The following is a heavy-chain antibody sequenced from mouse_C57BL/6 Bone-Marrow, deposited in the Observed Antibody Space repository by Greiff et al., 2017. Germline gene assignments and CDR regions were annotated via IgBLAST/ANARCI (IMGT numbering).Heavy chain of an antibody. Sequence: VQLQQSGAELVRPGTSVKMSCKASGYTFTNYWIGWAKQRPGHGLEWIGDIYPGGGYTNYNEKFKGKATLTADTSSSTAYMQFSSLTSEDSAIYYCARRNYYGSSYGWFAYWGQGTLVTVSA. V-gene: IGHV1-63*01. D-gene: IGHD1-1*01. J-gene: IGHJ3*01. CDR2: IYPGGGYT. CDR1: GYTFTNYW. CDR3: ARRNYYGSSYGWFAY.